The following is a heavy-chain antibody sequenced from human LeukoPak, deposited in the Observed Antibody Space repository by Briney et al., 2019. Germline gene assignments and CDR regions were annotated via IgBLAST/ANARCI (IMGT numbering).Heavy chain of an antibody. CDR1: GFTFTNYA. CDR3: AKDCNGGNCYIDY. Sequence: GGSLRLSCAASGFTFTNYAMSWVRQAPGKGLEWVSGMSGRGVSTYYADSVKGRFTISSDNSRNTLYLQMNSLRAEDTAIYYCAKDCNGGNCYIDYWGQGTLVTVAS. D-gene: IGHD2-15*01. J-gene: IGHJ4*02. CDR2: MSGRGVST. V-gene: IGHV3-23*01.